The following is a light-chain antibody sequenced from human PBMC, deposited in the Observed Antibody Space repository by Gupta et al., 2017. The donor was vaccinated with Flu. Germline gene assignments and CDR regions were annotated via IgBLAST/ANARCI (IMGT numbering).Light chain of an antibody. V-gene: IGLV3-21*03. J-gene: IGLJ1*01. CDR2: DNS. CDR3: QVGDSGSDKYV. CDR1: NIGSKS. Sequence: GKTNRSTGGGNNIGSKSVYWYQQKPGQAPVLFVYDNSGRSSGIPERFSGSNSGTTATLTISRVEAGDEADYYCQVGDSGSDKYVFATGTKVTVL.